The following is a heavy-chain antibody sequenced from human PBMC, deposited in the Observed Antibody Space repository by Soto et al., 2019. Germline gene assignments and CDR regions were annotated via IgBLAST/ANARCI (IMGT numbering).Heavy chain of an antibody. CDR3: AKGFYGDHLFDY. V-gene: IGHV3-30*18. CDR2: TSYDGNNN. CDR1: GFTFSSYG. D-gene: IGHD4-17*01. Sequence: PGGSLRLSCAASGFTFSSYGMHWVRQAPGKGLEWVAATSYDGNNNFYADSVKGRFTISRDSSTNTLFLQMNSLRGEDTAVYYCAKGFYGDHLFDYWGRGTLVTVSS. J-gene: IGHJ4*01.